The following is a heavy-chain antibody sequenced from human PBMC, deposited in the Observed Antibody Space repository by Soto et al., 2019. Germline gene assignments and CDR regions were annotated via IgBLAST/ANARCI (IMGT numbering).Heavy chain of an antibody. V-gene: IGHV4-31*03. D-gene: IGHD3-16*01. CDR1: GGSISSGGYY. CDR2: IYYSGST. CDR3: ARELRFGEGYYGMAV. Sequence: QVQLQESGPGLVKPSQTLSLTCTVSGGSISSGGYYWSWIRQHPGKGLEWIGYIYYSGSTYYNPSVKIRVTISVGTSKSRFSLKLRSVTAADTAVYYWARELRFGEGYYGMAVWGQGTTVTFPS. J-gene: IGHJ6*02.